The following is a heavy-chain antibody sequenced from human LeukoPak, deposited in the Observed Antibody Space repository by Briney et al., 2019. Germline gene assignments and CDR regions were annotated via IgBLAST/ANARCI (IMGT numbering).Heavy chain of an antibody. V-gene: IGHV4-61*09. J-gene: IGHJ4*02. CDR1: GGSISSGSYY. D-gene: IGHD4-17*01. Sequence: PSETLSLTCTVSGGSISSGSYYWSWIRQPAGKGLEWIGHIYTSGSANYNPSLKSRVTMSVDTSKNQFSLKLNSVTAADTAVYYCARAGYGDSDFDYWGQGTLVTVSS. CDR3: ARAGYGDSDFDY. CDR2: IYTSGSA.